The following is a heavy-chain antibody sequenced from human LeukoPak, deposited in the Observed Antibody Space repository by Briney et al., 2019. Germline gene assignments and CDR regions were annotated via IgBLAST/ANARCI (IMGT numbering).Heavy chain of an antibody. V-gene: IGHV3-23*01. Sequence: PGGSLRLSCAASGFTFSSYAMSWVRQAPGKGLEWVSAISGSGGSTYYADSVKGRSTISRDNSKNTLYLQMNSLRAEDTAVYYCAKVFRIAVAIGAFDIWGQGTMVTVSS. D-gene: IGHD6-19*01. CDR3: AKVFRIAVAIGAFDI. CDR2: ISGSGGST. J-gene: IGHJ3*02. CDR1: GFTFSSYA.